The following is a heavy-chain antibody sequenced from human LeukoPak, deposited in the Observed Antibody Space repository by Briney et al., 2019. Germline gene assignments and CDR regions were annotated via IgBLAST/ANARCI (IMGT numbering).Heavy chain of an antibody. Sequence: SETLSLTCTVSGGSISSGDYYWSWIRQPPGKGLEWIGYIYYSGSTYYNPSLKSRVTISVDTSKNQFSLKLSSVTAADTAVYYCARRTPSWAFDIWGQGIMVTVSS. CDR2: IYYSGST. CDR3: ARRTPSWAFDI. V-gene: IGHV4-30-4*08. CDR1: GGSISSGDYY. J-gene: IGHJ3*02.